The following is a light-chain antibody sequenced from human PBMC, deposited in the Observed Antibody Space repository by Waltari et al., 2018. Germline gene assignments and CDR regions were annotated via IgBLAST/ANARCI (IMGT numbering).Light chain of an antibody. Sequence: DIQMTQSPSTLSASEGDRVTITCRASQPINNYLAWYQQKPGKAPKLVIYDASSLESGVPSRFSGSGSGTEFTLTISSLQPDDFATYYCQQYDFYSLTFGGGTRVEIK. CDR1: QPINNY. J-gene: IGKJ4*01. CDR3: QQYDFYSLT. V-gene: IGKV1-5*01. CDR2: DAS.